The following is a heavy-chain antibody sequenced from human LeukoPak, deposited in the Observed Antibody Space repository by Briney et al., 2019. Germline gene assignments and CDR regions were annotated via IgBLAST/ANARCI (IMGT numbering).Heavy chain of an antibody. CDR1: GGSISSSSHY. V-gene: IGHV4-39*07. CDR2: IYYSGST. CDR3: ASFPNVDTAMAPY. J-gene: IGHJ4*02. Sequence: SETLSLTSTVSGGSISSSSHYWGCIRQPPGNGLEWIGSIYYSGSTYYNPSLKSRVTISVDTSKNHFSLKLSSVTAADTAVYYCASFPNVDTAMAPYWGQGTLVTVSS. D-gene: IGHD5-18*01.